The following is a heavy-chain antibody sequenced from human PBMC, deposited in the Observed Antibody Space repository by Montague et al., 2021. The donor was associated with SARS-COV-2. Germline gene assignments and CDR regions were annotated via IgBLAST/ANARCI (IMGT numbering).Heavy chain of an antibody. J-gene: IGHJ4*02. CDR3: AREPSYGDYFGI. V-gene: IGHV4-59*01. Sequence: SETLSLTCTVYGGSISSYYWSWIRQPPGKGLEWIGYIYYSGSTNYNPSLKSRVTISVDTSKNQFSLKLSSVTAADTAVYYCAREPSYGDYFGIWGQGTLVTVSS. CDR1: GGSISSYY. CDR2: IYYSGST. D-gene: IGHD4-17*01.